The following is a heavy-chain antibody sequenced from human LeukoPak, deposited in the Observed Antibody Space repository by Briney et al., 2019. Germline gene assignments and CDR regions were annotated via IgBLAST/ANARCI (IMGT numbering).Heavy chain of an antibody. CDR2: VNPNSGDT. CDR3: ARAVGAPRHFDY. Sequence: ASVKVSCKASEYTFTSYNVNWVRQATGQGLELVGWVNPNSGDTVYAQKFRGRVTMTRDTSISTAYMELSSLRSEDTAVYYCARAVGAPRHFDYWGQGTLVTVSS. J-gene: IGHJ4*02. V-gene: IGHV1-8*01. CDR1: EYTFTSYN. D-gene: IGHD1-26*01.